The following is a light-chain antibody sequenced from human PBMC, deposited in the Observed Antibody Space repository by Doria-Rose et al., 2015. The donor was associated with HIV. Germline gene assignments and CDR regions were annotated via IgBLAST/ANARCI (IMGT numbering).Light chain of an antibody. CDR2: RAS. Sequence: TQSPATLSASPGERATLSCRASQGIGSDLAWYQQKPGQAPRLLIYRASIRTTGIPPRFTGDGSGTEFTLTISSLQSEDFAVYFCQQYSQWPPYTFGQGTKLEVK. CDR3: QQYSQWPPYT. V-gene: IGKV3-15*01. J-gene: IGKJ2*01. CDR1: QGIGSD.